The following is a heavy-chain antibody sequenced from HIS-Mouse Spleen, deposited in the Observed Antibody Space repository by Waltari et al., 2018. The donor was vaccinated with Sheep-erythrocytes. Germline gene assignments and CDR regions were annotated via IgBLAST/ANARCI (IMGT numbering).Heavy chain of an antibody. J-gene: IGHJ3*02. CDR2: ISSSSSYT. V-gene: IGHV3-21*01. CDR1: GFTFSSYS. D-gene: IGHD6-6*01. Sequence: EVQLVESGGGLVKPGGSLRLSCAASGFTFSSYSMNWVRQAPGKGLEWVSSISSSSSYTYYADSVKGRFTISRDNAKNSLYLQMNSLRAEDTAVYYCARDSTSDAFDIWGQGTMVTVSS. CDR3: ARDSTSDAFDI.